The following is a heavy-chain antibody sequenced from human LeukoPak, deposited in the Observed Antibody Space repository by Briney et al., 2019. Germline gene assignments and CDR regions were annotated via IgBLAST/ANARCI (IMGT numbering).Heavy chain of an antibody. D-gene: IGHD3-3*01. Sequence: GGSLRLSCAASGFTFSSYAMSWVRQAPGKGLEWVSAISGSGGSTYYADSVKGRFTISRDNSKNTLYLQMNSLRAEDTAVYYCAKHAALPRYYDFWSGYYDLDHWGQGTLVTVSS. CDR3: AKHAALPRYYDFWSGYYDLDH. V-gene: IGHV3-23*01. J-gene: IGHJ4*02. CDR2: ISGSGGST. CDR1: GFTFSSYA.